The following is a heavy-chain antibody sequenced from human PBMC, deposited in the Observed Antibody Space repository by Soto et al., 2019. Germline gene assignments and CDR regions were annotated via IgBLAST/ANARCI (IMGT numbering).Heavy chain of an antibody. CDR2: ISSNGNT. V-gene: IGHV4-4*07. CDR3: ARGLWVAGLLYYFDF. D-gene: IGHD6-19*01. Sequence: KPSETLSLTCTVSDGSISGNFLTWIRQPAGKGLEWIGRISSNGNTDYNPSLKSRVTMSIDTSQNHFSLDLISVTASDTAVYYCARGLWVAGLLYYFDFWGQVTQDTVSS. CDR1: DGSISGNF. J-gene: IGHJ4*02.